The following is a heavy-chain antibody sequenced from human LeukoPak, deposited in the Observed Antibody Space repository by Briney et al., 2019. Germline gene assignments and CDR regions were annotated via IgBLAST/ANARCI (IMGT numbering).Heavy chain of an antibody. CDR3: ARHRYFYFDL. CDR2: IKEDGSNT. D-gene: IGHD1-1*01. J-gene: IGHJ4*02. CDR1: GFTFSLHY. V-gene: IGHV3-7*01. Sequence: GGSPRLSCVASGFTFSLHYMGWVRQTPEKGLEWVANIKEDGSNTFYVDPVKGRFTISRDNAKNSVYLQMNSLRAEDTAVYYCARHRYFYFDLWGQGTLVTVSS.